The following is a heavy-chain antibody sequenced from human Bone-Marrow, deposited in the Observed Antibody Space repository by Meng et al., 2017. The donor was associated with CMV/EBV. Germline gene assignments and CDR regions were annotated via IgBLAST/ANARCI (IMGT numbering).Heavy chain of an antibody. J-gene: IGHJ4*02. V-gene: IGHV1-2*02. Sequence: ASVKVSCKASGYTFTTYYLHWVRQAPGQGLEWMGWMNPNSGGTNYAQKFQGRVTMTRDTSITTAYMEVSRLRSDDTALYYCAGEKFGGTTTRPLDYWGQGTLVTVSS. CDR3: AGEKFGGTTTRPLDY. CDR1: GYTFTTYY. CDR2: MNPNSGGT. D-gene: IGHD1-7*01.